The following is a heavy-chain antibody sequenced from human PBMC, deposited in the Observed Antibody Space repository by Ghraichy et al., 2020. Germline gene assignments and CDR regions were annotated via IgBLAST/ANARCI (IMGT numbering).Heavy chain of an antibody. V-gene: IGHV3-13*01. CDR1: GFTFSSYD. Sequence: GGSLRLSCAASGFTFSSYDMHWVRQATGKSLEWVSAIGTAGDTYYPGSVKGRFTISRENAKNSLYLQMNSLRAGDTAVYYCARGFSGSYVWYFDYWGQGTLVTVSS. D-gene: IGHD1-26*01. J-gene: IGHJ4*02. CDR2: IGTAGDT. CDR3: ARGFSGSYVWYFDY.